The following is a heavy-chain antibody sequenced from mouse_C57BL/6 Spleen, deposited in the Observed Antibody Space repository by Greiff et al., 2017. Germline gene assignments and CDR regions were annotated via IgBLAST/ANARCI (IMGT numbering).Heavy chain of an antibody. V-gene: IGHV5-4*03. J-gene: IGHJ4*01. Sequence: EVKLVESGGGLVKPGGSLKLSCAASGFTFSSYAMSWVRQTPEKRLEWVATISDGGSYTYYPANVKGRFTISRDNAKNNLYLQMSHLESGDTAMYYWARAYDYFAMDYWGQGTSVTVSS. D-gene: IGHD6-5*01. CDR3: ARAYDYFAMDY. CDR1: GFTFSSYA. CDR2: ISDGGSYT.